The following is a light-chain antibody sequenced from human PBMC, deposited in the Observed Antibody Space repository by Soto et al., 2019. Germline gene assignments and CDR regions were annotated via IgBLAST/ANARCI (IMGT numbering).Light chain of an antibody. Sequence: DIQMTQSPSSVSASVGDRVTITFRASQTLNNYLTWFQQKPGKAPNVLIYAASTLQSGVPSRFSGSGSGAEFTLTISSLQPEDFATYYCQQSFSPLLTFGGGTKVDIK. CDR2: AAS. J-gene: IGKJ4*01. CDR3: QQSFSPLLT. V-gene: IGKV1-39*01. CDR1: QTLNNY.